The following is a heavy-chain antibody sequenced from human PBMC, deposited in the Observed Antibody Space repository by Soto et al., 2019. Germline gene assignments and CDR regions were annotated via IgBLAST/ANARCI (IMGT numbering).Heavy chain of an antibody. V-gene: IGHV3-23*01. Sequence: GGSLRLSCGVSGFTFSNYAMSWVRQAPGEGLEWVSAINIGGDTTYYADSVKGRFTMSRDNSKNTLYPQMNSLRAEDTAVYYCAKLLVTQMPYYYYGLDVWGQGTTVTVSS. CDR1: GFTFSNYA. D-gene: IGHD2-21*02. CDR3: AKLLVTQMPYYYYGLDV. CDR2: INIGGDTT. J-gene: IGHJ6*02.